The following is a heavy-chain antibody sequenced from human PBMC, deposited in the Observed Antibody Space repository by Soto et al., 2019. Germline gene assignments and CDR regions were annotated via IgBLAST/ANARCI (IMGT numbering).Heavy chain of an antibody. D-gene: IGHD4-4*01. Sequence: GASVKVSCKASGYTFSRGALQWVRQAPGQSLEWMGWINVGNGNTKYSQRFQGRLTISRDTSANTAYMELNSLRSEDTAVYYCASVDYFGSGDYSFVDWFDPWGQGTLVTVSS. V-gene: IGHV1-3*01. CDR3: ASVDYFGSGDYSFVDWFDP. J-gene: IGHJ5*02. CDR1: GYTFSRGA. CDR2: INVGNGNT.